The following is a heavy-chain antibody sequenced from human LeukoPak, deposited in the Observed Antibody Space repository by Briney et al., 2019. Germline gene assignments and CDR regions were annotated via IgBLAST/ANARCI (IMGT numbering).Heavy chain of an antibody. CDR3: ARDRSSAYTRDWFDP. CDR1: GGSISGYY. D-gene: IGHD6-19*01. Sequence: SETLSLTCTVSGGSISGYYWSWIRQPAGKGLEWIGRIYNSESINYNPSLRSRVSMSIDTSKNQFSLRLNSVTAADTAVYYCARDRSSAYTRDWFDPWGQGVLVTVSS. J-gene: IGHJ5*02. CDR2: IYNSESI. V-gene: IGHV4-4*07.